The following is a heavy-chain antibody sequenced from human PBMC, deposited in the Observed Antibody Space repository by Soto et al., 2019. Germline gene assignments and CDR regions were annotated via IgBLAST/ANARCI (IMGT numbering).Heavy chain of an antibody. CDR2: IYYSGNT. D-gene: IGHD3-22*01. Sequence: PSETLSLTCTVSGGSVSSGSYYWSWIRLPPGKGLEWIGYIYYSGNTNYNSSLKSRVTISLDTSKNQFSLKLSSVTAADTAVYFCARGEYYDSSGYAHWGQGTLVTVSS. CDR1: GGSVSSGSYY. V-gene: IGHV4-61*01. CDR3: ARGEYYDSSGYAH. J-gene: IGHJ4*02.